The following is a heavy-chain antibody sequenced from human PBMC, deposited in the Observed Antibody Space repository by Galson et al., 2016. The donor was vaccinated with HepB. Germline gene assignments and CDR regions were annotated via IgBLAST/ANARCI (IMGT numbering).Heavy chain of an antibody. J-gene: IGHJ6*02. CDR2: IYHSGST. V-gene: IGHV4-4*02. CDR3: ASGNWKYVRGRLGYTYYYCLDV. CDR1: GGSITSGTW. Sequence: SETLSLTCAVSGGSITSGTWWSWVRRPPGKGLEWIGEIYHSGSTNYNSSLQSRVTMSVDKSNNQFSLKLSFLTAADTAVYYCASGNWKYVRGRLGYTYYYCLDVWGQGTTFTVAS. D-gene: IGHD3-10*02.